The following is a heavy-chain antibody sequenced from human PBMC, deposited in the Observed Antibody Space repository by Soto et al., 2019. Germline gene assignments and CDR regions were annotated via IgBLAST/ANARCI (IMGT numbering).Heavy chain of an antibody. CDR3: AGSDYCTNGVCYTDWFDP. D-gene: IGHD2-8*01. CDR2: INHSGST. CDR1: GGSFSCYY. V-gene: IGHV4-34*01. J-gene: IGHJ5*02. Sequence: SETLSLTCAVDGGSFSCYYWSWIRQPPGKGLEWIGEINHSGSTNYNPSLKSRVTISVDTSKNQFSLKLSSVTAADTAVYYCAGSDYCTNGVCYTDWFDPWGQGTLVTVSS.